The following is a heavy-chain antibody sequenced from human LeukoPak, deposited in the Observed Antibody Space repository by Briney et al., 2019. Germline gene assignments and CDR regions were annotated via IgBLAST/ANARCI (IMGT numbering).Heavy chain of an antibody. D-gene: IGHD3-22*01. CDR2: IYYSGST. V-gene: IGHV4-59*01. CDR3: ARETYYYDSSGLQH. J-gene: IGHJ1*01. Sequence: SETLSLTCTVSGGSISSYYWSWIRQPPGKGLGWSGYIYYSGSTNYNPSLKSRVTISVDTSKNQFSLKLSSVTAADTAVYYCARETYYYDSSGLQHWGQGTLVTVSS. CDR1: GGSISSYY.